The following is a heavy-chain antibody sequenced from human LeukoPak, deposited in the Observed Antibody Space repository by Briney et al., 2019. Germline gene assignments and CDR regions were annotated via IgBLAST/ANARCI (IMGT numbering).Heavy chain of an antibody. J-gene: IGHJ3*01. CDR2: IYISGST. V-gene: IGHV4-61*02. D-gene: IGHD2-21*02. CDR1: GGSISSGSYY. Sequence: SQTLSLTCAVPGGSISSGSYYWSWIRQPAGKGLEWIGRIYISGSTNDNPSLKSRVTISVDASKNQFSLKLSSVAAAETALYYCARLCGGDCYGDDAFDGWGQRTTVTVSS. CDR3: ARLCGGDCYGDDAFDG.